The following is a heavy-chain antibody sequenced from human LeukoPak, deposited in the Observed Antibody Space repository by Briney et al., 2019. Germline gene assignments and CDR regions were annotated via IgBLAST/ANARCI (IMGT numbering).Heavy chain of an antibody. J-gene: IGHJ6*03. V-gene: IGHV4-39*07. Sequence: PSETLSLTCTVAGGSISSSSYYWGWLRQPPGKGLEWIGSIYYSGSTYYNPSLKSRVTISVDTSKNQFSLKLRSVTAADTAVYYCANSAGYYYYHMDVWGKGTTVTISS. D-gene: IGHD3-10*01. CDR3: ANSAGYYYYHMDV. CDR1: GGSISSSSYY. CDR2: IYYSGST.